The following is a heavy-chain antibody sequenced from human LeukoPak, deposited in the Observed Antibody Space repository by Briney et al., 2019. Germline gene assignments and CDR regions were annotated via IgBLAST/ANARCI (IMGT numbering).Heavy chain of an antibody. Sequence: PSETLSLTCTVSGGSISSYYWSWVRQPAGKGLEWIGRIDTSGNTNYKPSLKSRVTMSVDTSKNQFSLKLNSVTAADTAVYYCARVSSSWYQDWYFDLWGRGTLVTVSS. V-gene: IGHV4-4*07. CDR2: IDTSGNT. J-gene: IGHJ2*01. D-gene: IGHD6-13*01. CDR3: ARVSSSWYQDWYFDL. CDR1: GGSISSYY.